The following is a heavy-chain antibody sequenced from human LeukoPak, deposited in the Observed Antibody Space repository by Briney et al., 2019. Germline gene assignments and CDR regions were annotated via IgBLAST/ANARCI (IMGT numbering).Heavy chain of an antibody. J-gene: IGHJ6*02. CDR1: GFTFSSYE. V-gene: IGHV3-48*03. CDR3: ARDRYCSGGSRDYHYYYGMDD. D-gene: IGHD2-15*01. Sequence: GGSLSLSCAASGFTFSSYEMNWVRQAPGKGLQWVSDISSSGTTIYYADSVKGRFTISRDNAKNSLYLQMNSLRAEDTAVYYCARDRYCSGGSRDYHYYYGMDDWGQGTTVTVSS. CDR2: ISSSGTTI.